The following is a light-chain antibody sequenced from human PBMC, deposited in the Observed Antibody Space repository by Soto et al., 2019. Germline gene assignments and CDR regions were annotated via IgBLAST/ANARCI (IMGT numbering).Light chain of an antibody. CDR3: SSYTSGSTWV. Sequence: QYVLTQPASVSGSPGQSITISCTGTSYDVGGYNYVSWYQQHPGKAPKLMIYEVSNRPSGVSNRFSGSKSGNTASLTISGLQAEDEADYYCSSYTSGSTWVFGGGTKLTDL. CDR1: SYDVGGYNY. J-gene: IGLJ3*02. V-gene: IGLV2-14*01. CDR2: EVS.